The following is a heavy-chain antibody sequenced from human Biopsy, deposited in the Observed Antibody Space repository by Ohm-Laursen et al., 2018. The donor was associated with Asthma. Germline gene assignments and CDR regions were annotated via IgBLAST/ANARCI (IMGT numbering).Heavy chain of an antibody. J-gene: IGHJ4*02. CDR1: GFIFRDYY. CDR2: ISSRGSNI. D-gene: IGHD6-13*01. Sequence: SLRLSCAASGFIFRDYYMTWIRQAPGKGLEWVAYISSRGSNIFYADSVKGRFTISRDNAKKSLFLEMNSLTVEDTAVYFCARGYSTSWYFGYWGQGTLVTVSS. V-gene: IGHV3-11*01. CDR3: ARGYSTSWYFGY.